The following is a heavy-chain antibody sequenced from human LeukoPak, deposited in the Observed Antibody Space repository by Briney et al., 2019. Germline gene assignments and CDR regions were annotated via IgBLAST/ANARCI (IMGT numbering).Heavy chain of an antibody. Sequence: SETLSLTCTVSGGSISSYYWSWIRQPPGKGLEWIGYIYYSGSTNYNPSLKSRVTISVDTSKNQFSLKLNSVTAADTAVYYCARWFCSGGSCRGAVDYWGQGTLVTVSS. D-gene: IGHD2-15*01. J-gene: IGHJ4*02. CDR3: ARWFCSGGSCRGAVDY. V-gene: IGHV4-59*01. CDR1: GGSISSYY. CDR2: IYYSGST.